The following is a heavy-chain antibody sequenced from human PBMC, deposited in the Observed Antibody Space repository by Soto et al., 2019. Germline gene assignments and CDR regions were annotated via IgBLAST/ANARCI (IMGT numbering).Heavy chain of an antibody. Sequence: GASVKVSCKASGYTLTSYGISWVRQAPGQGLEWMGWISAYNGNTNYAQKLQGRVITTTDTSTSTAYMELRSLRSDDTAVYYCARVRELRFLEWSPQSAYYFDYWGQGTLVTVSS. D-gene: IGHD3-3*01. J-gene: IGHJ4*02. V-gene: IGHV1-18*01. CDR2: ISAYNGNT. CDR1: GYTLTSYG. CDR3: ARVRELRFLEWSPQSAYYFDY.